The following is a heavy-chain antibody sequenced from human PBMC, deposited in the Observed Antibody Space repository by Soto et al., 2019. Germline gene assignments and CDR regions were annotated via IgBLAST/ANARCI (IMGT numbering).Heavy chain of an antibody. CDR1: GGSFSTYG. CDR2: FIPVFTTA. J-gene: IGHJ3*02. V-gene: IGHV1-69*01. Sequence: QVQLVQSGAEVKKPGSSVKVSCKASGGSFSTYGISWVRQAPGQGLEWMGGFIPVFTTAKYAQKFQGRVSINAGESTYTAYMELSSLRSEDTAVYFCARDGVDVSRTTVRHGALDIWGQGTVVTVSS. CDR3: ARDGVDVSRTTVRHGALDI. D-gene: IGHD4-17*01.